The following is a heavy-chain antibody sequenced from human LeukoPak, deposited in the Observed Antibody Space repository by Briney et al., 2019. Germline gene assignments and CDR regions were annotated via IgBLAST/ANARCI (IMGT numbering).Heavy chain of an antibody. V-gene: IGHV3-30-3*01. D-gene: IGHD3-10*01. Sequence: TGGSLRLSCAASGFTFSSYAMHWVRQAPGKGLEWVAVISYDGSNKYYADSVKGRFTISRDNSKNTLYLQMNSLRAEDTAVYYCARDSPLEYYYGSGTDSIPRYWFDPWGQGTLVTVSS. CDR1: GFTFSSYA. CDR3: ARDSPLEYYYGSGTDSIPRYWFDP. J-gene: IGHJ5*02. CDR2: ISYDGSNK.